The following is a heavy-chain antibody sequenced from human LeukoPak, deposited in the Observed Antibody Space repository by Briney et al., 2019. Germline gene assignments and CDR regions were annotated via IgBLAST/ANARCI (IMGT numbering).Heavy chain of an antibody. CDR3: ARLTMIVGIDY. CDR1: GGSISSSSYY. Sequence: SETLSLTCTVSGGSISSSSYYWGWIRQPPGKGLEWIGSIYYSGSTYYNPSLKSRVTISVDTSKNQFSLKLSSVTAAGTAVYYCARLTMIVGIDYWGQGTLVTVSS. CDR2: IYYSGST. J-gene: IGHJ4*02. V-gene: IGHV4-39*01. D-gene: IGHD3-22*01.